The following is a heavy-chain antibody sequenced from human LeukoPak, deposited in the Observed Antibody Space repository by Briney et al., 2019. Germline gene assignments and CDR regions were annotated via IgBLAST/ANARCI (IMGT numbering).Heavy chain of an antibody. D-gene: IGHD5-24*01. V-gene: IGHV3-43D*04. CDR1: GFTFDDYA. Sequence: PGGSLRLSCVASGFTFDDYAMHWVRQAPGKGLEWVSLISWDGFTTYYADSVKGRFTISRDNGKNSLYLQMNSLRTEDTALYYCAKDRSLDGYNAFFDYWGQGTLVTVSS. CDR3: AKDRSLDGYNAFFDY. J-gene: IGHJ4*02. CDR2: ISWDGFTT.